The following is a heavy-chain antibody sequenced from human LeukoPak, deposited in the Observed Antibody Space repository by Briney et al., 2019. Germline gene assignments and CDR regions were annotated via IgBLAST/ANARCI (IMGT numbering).Heavy chain of an antibody. J-gene: IGHJ4*02. V-gene: IGHV1-46*01. CDR1: GYTFTGYY. CDR3: ARGTTTYYYGSGSYWRIDY. D-gene: IGHD3-10*01. Sequence: GASVKVSCKASGYTFTGYYMHWVRQAPGQGLEWMGIINPSGGSTSYAQKFQGRVTMTRDTSTSTVYMELSSLRSEDTAVCYCARGTTTYYYGSGSYWRIDYWGQGTLVTVSS. CDR2: INPSGGST.